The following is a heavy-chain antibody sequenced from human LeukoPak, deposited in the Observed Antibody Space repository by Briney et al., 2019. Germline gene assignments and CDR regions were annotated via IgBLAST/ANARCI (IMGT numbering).Heavy chain of an antibody. CDR2: ISSNGGST. D-gene: IGHD6-25*01. CDR1: GFTFSSYA. CDR3: VRSAATSYDAFDI. J-gene: IGHJ3*02. Sequence: GGSLRLSCSASGFTFSSYAMHWGRQAPGKGPEYVSAISSNGGSTYYADSVKGRFTISRDNSKNTLYLQMSSLRAGDTAVYYCVRSAATSYDAFDIWGQGTMVTVSS. V-gene: IGHV3-64D*06.